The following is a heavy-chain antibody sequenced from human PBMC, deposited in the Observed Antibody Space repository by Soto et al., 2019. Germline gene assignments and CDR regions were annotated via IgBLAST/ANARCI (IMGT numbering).Heavy chain of an antibody. CDR3: ARGAVGATGSYYFDY. Sequence: LRLSCAASGFTFSSYAMHWVRQAPGKGLEYVSAISSNGGSTYYADSVKGRFTISRDNSKNTLYLQMGSLRAEDMAVYYCARGAVGATGSYYFDYWGQGTLVTVSS. CDR2: ISSNGGST. CDR1: GFTFSSYA. J-gene: IGHJ4*02. D-gene: IGHD1-26*01. V-gene: IGHV3-64*02.